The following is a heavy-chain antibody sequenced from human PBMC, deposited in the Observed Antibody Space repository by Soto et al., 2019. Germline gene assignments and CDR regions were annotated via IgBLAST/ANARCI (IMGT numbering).Heavy chain of an antibody. CDR3: ARILEPFIVSYYYGMDV. D-gene: IGHD3-10*01. V-gene: IGHV3-23*01. CDR1: GFIFSSYV. Sequence: PGGSLRLSCAASGFIFSSYVMDWVRKAPGKGLESIASISFSGDRTYYSDSVRGRFTISRDNSKNVLFLEMNSLRAEDTAIYYCARILEPFIVSYYYGMDVWGQGTTVTVSS. J-gene: IGHJ6*02. CDR2: ISFSGDRT.